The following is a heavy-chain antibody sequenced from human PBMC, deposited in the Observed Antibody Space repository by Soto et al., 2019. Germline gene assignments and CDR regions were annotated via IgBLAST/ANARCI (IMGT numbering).Heavy chain of an antibody. CDR1: GFTFSSYA. J-gene: IGHJ4*02. Sequence: GGSLRLSCAASGFTFSSYAMSWVRQAPGKGLEWVSAISGSGGSTYYADSVKGRFTISRDNSKNTLYLQMNSLRAEDTAVYYCAKAYSARYSSSWYSDYWGQGTLVTVSS. CDR3: AKAYSARYSSSWYSDY. V-gene: IGHV3-23*01. D-gene: IGHD6-13*01. CDR2: ISGSGGST.